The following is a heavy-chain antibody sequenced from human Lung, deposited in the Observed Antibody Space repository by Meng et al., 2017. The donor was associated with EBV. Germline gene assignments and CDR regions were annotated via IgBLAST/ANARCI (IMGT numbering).Heavy chain of an antibody. J-gene: IGHJ4*02. CDR3: GVGLGGYNSH. V-gene: IGHV4-30-4*01. D-gene: IGHD3-16*01. CDR1: GGSVSSGGYY. Sequence: QVQLEESGPGLVKPSQTLSLTCAVSGGSVSSGGYYWSWIRQPPGKGLEWIGYIYSSGSTYYNPSLKSRASISIDTSKNQFSLKVTSPTAADTAVYYCGVGLGGYNSHWGQGTLVTVSS. CDR2: IYSSGST.